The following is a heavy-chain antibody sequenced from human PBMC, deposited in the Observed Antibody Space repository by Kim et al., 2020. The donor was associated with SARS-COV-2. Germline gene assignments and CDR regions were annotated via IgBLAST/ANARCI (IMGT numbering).Heavy chain of an antibody. Sequence: YAAPVKGRFTISRDDSKNTLYLQMNSLKTEDTAVYYCTTDIPSQLLLLSVWGQGTMVTVSS. V-gene: IGHV3-15*01. D-gene: IGHD2-15*01. J-gene: IGHJ3*01. CDR3: TTDIPSQLLLLSV.